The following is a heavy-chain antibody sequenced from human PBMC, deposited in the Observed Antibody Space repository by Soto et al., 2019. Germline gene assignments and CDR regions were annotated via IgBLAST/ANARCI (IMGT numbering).Heavy chain of an antibody. CDR3: ARDKVRYYDSSGYYYGY. J-gene: IGHJ4*02. CDR2: INPSGGST. Sequence: GASVTVSCKASGYTFTSYYMHWVRQAPGQGLEWMGIINPSGGSTSYAQKFQGRVTMTRDTSTSTVYMELSSLRSEDTAVYYCARDKVRYYDSSGYYYGYWGQGTLVTVSS. V-gene: IGHV1-46*01. D-gene: IGHD3-22*01. CDR1: GYTFTSYY.